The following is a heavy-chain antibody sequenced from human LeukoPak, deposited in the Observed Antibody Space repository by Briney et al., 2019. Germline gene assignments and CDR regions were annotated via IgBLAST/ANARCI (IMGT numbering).Heavy chain of an antibody. CDR3: ARGGGYDSVHGMDV. CDR2: IIPIFGTA. J-gene: IGHJ6*02. D-gene: IGHD5-12*01. V-gene: IGHV1-69*13. Sequence: GASVKVSCKASGGTFSSYAISWVRQAPGQGLEWMGGIIPIFGTANYAQKFQGRVTITADESTSTAYMELSSLRSEDTAVYYCARGGGYDSVHGMDVWGQGTTVTVSS. CDR1: GGTFSSYA.